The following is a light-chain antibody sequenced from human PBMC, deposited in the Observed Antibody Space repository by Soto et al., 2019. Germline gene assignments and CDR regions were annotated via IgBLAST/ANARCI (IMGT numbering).Light chain of an antibody. CDR3: QQYNNWPPWT. Sequence: EIVMTQSPATLSVSPGERATLSCRASQCVSSNLAWYQQKPGQAPRLLIYGASTRATGIPARFSGSGSGTEFTLTISSLQSEDFAVYYCQQYNNWPPWTFGQGTKVDIK. J-gene: IGKJ1*01. CDR1: QCVSSN. CDR2: GAS. V-gene: IGKV3-15*01.